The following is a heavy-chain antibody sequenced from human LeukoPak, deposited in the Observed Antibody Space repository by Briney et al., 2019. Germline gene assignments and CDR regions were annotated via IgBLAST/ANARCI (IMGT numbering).Heavy chain of an antibody. Sequence: GGSLRLSCAASGFTFSDYYMSWIRQAPGKGLEWVSYICISSSYTKCADSVKGRFTISRDNAKKSLYLQMNSLRADDSAVYYCARDRAPSGFYLGDFYYWGQGALVTVSS. J-gene: IGHJ4*02. CDR3: ARDRAPSGFYLGDFYY. CDR2: ICISSSYT. CDR1: GFTFSDYY. V-gene: IGHV3-11*05. D-gene: IGHD3-22*01.